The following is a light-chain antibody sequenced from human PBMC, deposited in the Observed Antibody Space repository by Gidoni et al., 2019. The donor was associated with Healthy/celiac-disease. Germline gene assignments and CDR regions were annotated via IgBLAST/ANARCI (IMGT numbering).Light chain of an antibody. CDR3: QQYSNLPFT. CDR1: QDINNY. CDR2: DAS. V-gene: IGKV1-33*01. J-gene: IGKJ3*01. Sequence: DIQMTQSPSSLSASVGDRVTITCQASQDINNYLNWYQQKPGKAPKLLIYDASNLQTGVPSRFSGSGSGTDFTFTISSLQPEDIATYYCQQYSNLPFTFGPGTKVDIK.